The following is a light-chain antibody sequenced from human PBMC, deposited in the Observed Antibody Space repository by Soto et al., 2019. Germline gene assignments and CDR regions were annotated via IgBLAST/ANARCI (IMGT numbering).Light chain of an antibody. CDR3: QQRSDWPST. J-gene: IGKJ4*01. CDR1: QSVSRY. Sequence: EIVLTQSPATLSLSPGERATLSCRASQSVSRYLAWYQQKPGQAPRLLIYDASNRATGIPARFSGSGSVTVFTLTISSLEPEDFAVYYCQQRSDWPSTFGGGTKVQIK. CDR2: DAS. V-gene: IGKV3-11*01.